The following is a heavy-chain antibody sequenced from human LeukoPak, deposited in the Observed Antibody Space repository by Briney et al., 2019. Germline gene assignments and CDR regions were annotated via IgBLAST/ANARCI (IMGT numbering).Heavy chain of an antibody. J-gene: IGHJ4*02. V-gene: IGHV1-2*02. CDR3: ARTRLAFLAPTVLDY. CDR1: GYTFTGYY. D-gene: IGHD4-11*01. CDR2: INPNSGDT. Sequence: GASVKVSCKASGYTFTGYYMHWVRQAPGQGLEWMGWINPNSGDTKYAQKFQGRVTMTRDTSISTAYMELSSLRSDDTAVYYCARTRLAFLAPTVLDYWGQGTLVTVSS.